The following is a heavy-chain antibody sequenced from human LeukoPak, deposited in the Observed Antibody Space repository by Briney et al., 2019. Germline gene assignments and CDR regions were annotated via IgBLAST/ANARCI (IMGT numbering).Heavy chain of an antibody. CDR2: IKRKSDGGTA. CDR3: VGTYLGF. CDR1: GFTFTDAW. V-gene: IGHV3-15*05. J-gene: IGHJ1*01. D-gene: IGHD1-26*01. Sequence: PGGSLRLSCAASGFTFTDAWMAWVRQAPGMGLEWVGHIKRKSDGGTASYAAPVEGRFTISRDDSKNTVYLQMNSLKMEDSAVYYCVGTYLGFWGQGTLVTVSS.